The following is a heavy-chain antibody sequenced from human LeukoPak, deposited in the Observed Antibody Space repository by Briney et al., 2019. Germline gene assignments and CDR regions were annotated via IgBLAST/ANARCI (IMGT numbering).Heavy chain of an antibody. V-gene: IGHV4-34*01. CDR3: ARVGYSGYDYDQNYFVY. Sequence: SETLSLTCDVYGVSFSGYYWSWIRQPPGKGLEWIGEINQSGSTNYNPSLKSRVTMSADTSKNQFSLNLSSVTAADTAVYYCARVGYSGYDYDQNYFVYWGQGTLVTVSS. CDR2: INQSGST. D-gene: IGHD5-12*01. J-gene: IGHJ4*02. CDR1: GVSFSGYY.